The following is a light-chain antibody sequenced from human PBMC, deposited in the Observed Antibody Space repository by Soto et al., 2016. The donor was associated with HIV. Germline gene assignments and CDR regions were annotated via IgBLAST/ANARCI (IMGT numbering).Light chain of an antibody. J-gene: IGKJ4*01. CDR3: QQSYTTPLT. CDR1: QTIRKY. V-gene: IGKV1-39*01. Sequence: DIQMTQSPSSLSASVGDRVIITCQASQTIRKYLNWYQQKPGKAPVLLISTTSSLQSGVTSRFTLTISNLQPEDFATYYCQQSYTTPLTFGGRDQGG. CDR2: TTS.